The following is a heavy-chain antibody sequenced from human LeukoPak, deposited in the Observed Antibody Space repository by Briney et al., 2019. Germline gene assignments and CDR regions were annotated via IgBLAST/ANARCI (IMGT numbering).Heavy chain of an antibody. CDR2: INHSGIT. Sequence: SETLSLTCAVYGGSFSGYYWSWIRQPPGKGLEWIGEINHSGITNYNPSLKIRVTISVDTSKNQFSLKLSFVTAADTAVYYCARAAGLWGQGTLVTVSS. J-gene: IGHJ4*02. D-gene: IGHD6-13*01. CDR1: GGSFSGYY. V-gene: IGHV4-34*01. CDR3: ARAAGL.